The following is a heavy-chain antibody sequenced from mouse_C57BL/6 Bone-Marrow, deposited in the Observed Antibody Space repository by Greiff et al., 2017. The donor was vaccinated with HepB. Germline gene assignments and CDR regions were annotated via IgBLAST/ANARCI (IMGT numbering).Heavy chain of an antibody. CDR3: ARDWDAFDY. J-gene: IGHJ2*01. Sequence: QVHVKQPGAELVRPGSSVKLSCKASGYTFTSYWMDWVKQRPGQGLEWIGNIYPSDSETHYNQKFKDKATLTVDKSSSTAYMQLSSLTSEDSAVYYCARDWDAFDYWGQGTTLTVSS. CDR1: GYTFTSYW. D-gene: IGHD4-1*01. V-gene: IGHV1-61*01. CDR2: IYPSDSET.